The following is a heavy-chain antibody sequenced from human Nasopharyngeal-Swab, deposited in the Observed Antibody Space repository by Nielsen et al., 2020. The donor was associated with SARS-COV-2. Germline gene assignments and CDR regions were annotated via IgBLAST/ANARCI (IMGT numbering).Heavy chain of an antibody. D-gene: IGHD3-16*01. CDR1: GRSISSSSYY. J-gene: IGHJ3*02. Sequence: SDTLSLTCTVSGRSISSSSYYWGWIRQPPGKGLEWIWSIYYSGIIYYNPSLKIRVTISVDTSKNQFSLKLSSVTAADTAVYYCARRPIMTDAFDIWGQGTIVTVS. V-gene: IGHV4-39*01. CDR2: IYYSGII. CDR3: ARRPIMTDAFDI.